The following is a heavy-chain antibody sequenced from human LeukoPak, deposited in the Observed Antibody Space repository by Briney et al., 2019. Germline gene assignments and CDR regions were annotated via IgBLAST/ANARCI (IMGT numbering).Heavy chain of an antibody. CDR1: GGSISSGSYY. CDR2: IYTSGST. V-gene: IGHV4-61*02. J-gene: IGHJ4*02. CDR3: ARETRPTNFDY. Sequence: SETLSPTCTVSGGSISSGSYYWSWIRQPAGKGLEWIGRIYTSGSTNYNPSLKSRVTISVDTSKNQFSLKLSSVTAADTAVYYCARETRPTNFDYWGQGTLVTVSS.